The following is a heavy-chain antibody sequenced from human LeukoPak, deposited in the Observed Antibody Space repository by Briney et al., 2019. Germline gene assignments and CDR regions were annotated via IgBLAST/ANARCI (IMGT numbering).Heavy chain of an antibody. J-gene: IGHJ6*03. V-gene: IGHV1-8*03. Sequence: ASVKVSCKASGGTFSSYAISWVRQATGQGLERMGWMNPNSGNTGYAQKFQGRVTITADRSTSTAYMELSSLRSEDTAVYYCARGGATLKNYYYYYYMDVWGKGTTVTVSS. CDR1: GGTFSSYA. CDR3: ARGGATLKNYYYYYYMDV. CDR2: MNPNSGNT. D-gene: IGHD1-26*01.